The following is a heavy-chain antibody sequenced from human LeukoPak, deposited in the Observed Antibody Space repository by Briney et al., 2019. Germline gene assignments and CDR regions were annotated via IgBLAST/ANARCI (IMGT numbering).Heavy chain of an antibody. CDR2: ISVYNGNT. D-gene: IGHD5-24*01. J-gene: IGHJ4*02. Sequence: ASVKVSCKASGYTFTSYGINWVRQAPGQGLEWMGWISVYNGNTNYAQKLQGRVTMTTDTSTNTAYMELRSLRSDDTAVYHCARLDGYNLLVDYWGQGTLVTVSS. CDR1: GYTFTSYG. V-gene: IGHV1-18*01. CDR3: ARLDGYNLLVDY.